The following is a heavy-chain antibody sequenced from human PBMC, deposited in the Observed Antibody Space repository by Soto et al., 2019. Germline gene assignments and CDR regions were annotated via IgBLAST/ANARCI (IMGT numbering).Heavy chain of an antibody. V-gene: IGHV3-15*01. Sequence: GGSLRLSCAASGFTFSNAWMSWVRQAPGKGLEWVGRIKSKTDGGTTDYAAPVKGRFTISRDDSKNTLYLQMNSLKTEDTAVYYCTTDNWNYGWFDPWGQGTLVTVSS. D-gene: IGHD1-7*01. CDR2: IKSKTDGGTT. CDR1: GFTFSNAW. J-gene: IGHJ5*02. CDR3: TTDNWNYGWFDP.